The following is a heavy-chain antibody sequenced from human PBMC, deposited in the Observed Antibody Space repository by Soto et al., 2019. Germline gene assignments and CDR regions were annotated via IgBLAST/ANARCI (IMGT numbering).Heavy chain of an antibody. CDR1: GYSFTTYG. J-gene: IGHJ4*02. CDR3: ARPYDSSQSPRFDY. Sequence: ASVKVSCKVSGYSFTTYGIFWVRQAPGQGLEWMGWISPYNGKTNYAQNLQGRVSMTTDTSTTTAYMELRSLRSDDTAVYYCARPYDSSQSPRFDYWGQGTLVTVSS. CDR2: ISPYNGKT. V-gene: IGHV1-18*01. D-gene: IGHD3-22*01.